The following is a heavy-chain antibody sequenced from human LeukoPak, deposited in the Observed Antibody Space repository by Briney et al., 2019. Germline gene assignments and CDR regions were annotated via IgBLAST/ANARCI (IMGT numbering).Heavy chain of an antibody. Sequence: SETLSLTCTVSGGSISSYYWSWIRQPAGKGLEWIGRIYTSGSTNYNPSLKSRVTMSVDTSKNQFSLKLSSVTAADTAVYYCASTIGDGSGSYYPFDYWGQGTLVTVSS. CDR1: GGSISSYY. CDR3: ASTIGDGSGSYYPFDY. J-gene: IGHJ4*02. CDR2: IYTSGST. V-gene: IGHV4-4*07. D-gene: IGHD3-10*01.